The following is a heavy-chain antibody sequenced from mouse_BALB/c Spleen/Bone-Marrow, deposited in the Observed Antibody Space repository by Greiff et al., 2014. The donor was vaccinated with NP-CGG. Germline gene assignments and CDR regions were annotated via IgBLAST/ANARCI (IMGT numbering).Heavy chain of an antibody. J-gene: IGHJ4*01. CDR2: INPGSGGT. D-gene: IGHD1-2*01. V-gene: IGHV1-54*01. Sequence: VQLQQSGAELVRPGTSVKVSCKASGYAFTNYLIEWVKQRPGQGLEWIGVINPGSGGTNYNEKFKGKATLTADKSSSTAYMQLSSLTSDDSAVYFCARGGDYGFMDYWGQGTSVTVSP. CDR3: ARGGDYGFMDY. CDR1: GYAFTNYL.